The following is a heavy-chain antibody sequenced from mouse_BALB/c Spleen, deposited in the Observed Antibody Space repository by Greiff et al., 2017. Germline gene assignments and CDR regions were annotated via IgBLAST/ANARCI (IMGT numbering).Heavy chain of an antibody. CDR1: GFTFSSYA. Sequence: VQLKESGGGLVKPGGSLKLSCAASGFTFSSYAMSWVRQTPEKRLEWVASISSGGSTYFPDSVKGRFTISRDNARNILYLQMSSLRSEDTAMYYCARNYGNYAMDYWGQGTSVTVSS. CDR3: ARNYGNYAMDY. V-gene: IGHV5-6-5*01. CDR2: ISSGGST. D-gene: IGHD2-1*01. J-gene: IGHJ4*01.